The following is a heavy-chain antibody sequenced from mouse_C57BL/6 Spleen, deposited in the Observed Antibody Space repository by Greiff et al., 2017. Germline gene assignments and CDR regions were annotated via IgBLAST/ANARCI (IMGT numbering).Heavy chain of an antibody. CDR2: INPSSGYT. CDR3: ESQEGY. CDR1: GYTFTSYT. V-gene: IGHV1-4*01. Sequence: QVQLQQSGAELARPGASVKMSCKASGYTFTSYTMHWVKQRPGQGLEWIGYINPSSGYTKYNQKFKDKATLTADKSSSTADMQLSSLSSEDSAVYYWESQEGYWGQGTTLTVSS. J-gene: IGHJ2*01.